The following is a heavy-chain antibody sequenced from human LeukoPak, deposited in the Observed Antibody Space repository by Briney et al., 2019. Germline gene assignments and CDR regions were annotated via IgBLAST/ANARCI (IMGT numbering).Heavy chain of an antibody. D-gene: IGHD1-1*01. CDR2: IIPIFGTA. CDR1: GGTFGSYA. CDR3: ARVHEEKLERRLFGAFDI. V-gene: IGHV1-69*13. Sequence: SVKVSCKASGGTFGSYAISWVRQAPGQGLEWMGGIIPIFGTANYAQKFQGRVTITADESTSTAYMELSSLRSEDTAVYYCARVHEEKLERRLFGAFDIWGQGTMVTVSS. J-gene: IGHJ3*02.